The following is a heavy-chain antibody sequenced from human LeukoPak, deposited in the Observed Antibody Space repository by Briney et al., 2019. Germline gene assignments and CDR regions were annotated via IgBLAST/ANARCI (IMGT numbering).Heavy chain of an antibody. CDR1: GGTFSSYA. D-gene: IGHD1-7*01. J-gene: IGHJ4*02. V-gene: IGHV1-69*01. Sequence: SVKVSCKASGGTFSSYAISWVRQAPGQGLEWMGGIIPIFGTANYAQKFQGRVTITADESTSTAYMELSSLRSEDTAVYYCARGEELRTYSPFDYWGQGTLVTVSS. CDR2: IIPIFGTA. CDR3: ARGEELRTYSPFDY.